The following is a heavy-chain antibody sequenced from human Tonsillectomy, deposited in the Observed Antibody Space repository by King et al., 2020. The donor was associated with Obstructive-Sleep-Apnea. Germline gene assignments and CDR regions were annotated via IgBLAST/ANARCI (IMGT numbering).Heavy chain of an antibody. CDR3: TLLQEHL. J-gene: IGHJ6*01. CDR2: ISYDGSNN. CDR1: GFTFSNSG. Sequence: VQLVESGGGVVQPGKSLRLSCAASGFTFSNSGMHWVRQAPGKGLEWVPVISYDGSNNYYADSVKGRFTISRDNSKNTLYLQMNSLHQGPIAFPPGTLLQEHLWG. V-gene: IGHV3-30*19.